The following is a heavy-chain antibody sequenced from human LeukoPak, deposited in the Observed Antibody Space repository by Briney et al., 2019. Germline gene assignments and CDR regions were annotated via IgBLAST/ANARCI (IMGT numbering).Heavy chain of an antibody. CDR1: GGSISSYY. Sequence: SETLSLTCTVSGGSISSYYWSWIRQPAGKGLEWIGRIYTSGSTNYNPSLKSRVTMSVDTSKNQFSLKLSSVTAADTAVYYCARQGSAMVRGVNWFDPWGQGTLVTVSS. D-gene: IGHD3-10*01. CDR2: IYTSGST. J-gene: IGHJ5*02. V-gene: IGHV4-4*07. CDR3: ARQGSAMVRGVNWFDP.